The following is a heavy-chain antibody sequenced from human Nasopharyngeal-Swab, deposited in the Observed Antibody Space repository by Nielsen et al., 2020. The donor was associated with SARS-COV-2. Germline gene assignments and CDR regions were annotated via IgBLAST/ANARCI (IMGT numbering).Heavy chain of an antibody. J-gene: IGHJ4*02. CDR3: ARDLTVSYYYYSCGYYGFGY. CDR1: GYTFTSYG. Sequence: ASVKISCKASGYTFTSYGNSWVRHAPGHGLEWMGWIRAYNGNTNYAQKLEGRVTMTTDTSTSTAYMELRSLQSDDTAVYYCARDLTVSYYYYSCGYYGFGYWGQGTLVTVSS. CDR2: IRAYNGNT. D-gene: IGHD3-22*01. V-gene: IGHV1-18*04.